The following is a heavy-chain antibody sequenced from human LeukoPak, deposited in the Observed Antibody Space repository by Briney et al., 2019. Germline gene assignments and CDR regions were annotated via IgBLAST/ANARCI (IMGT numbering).Heavy chain of an antibody. D-gene: IGHD2-21*02. CDR1: GYSFTSYW. CDR2: IYPGDSDT. J-gene: IGHJ6*02. V-gene: IGHV5-51*01. CDR3: ARRAYCGGDCTRAYYSYFAMDV. Sequence: GESLKISCKGSGYSFTSYWIGWVRQMPGKGLEWMGIIYPGDSDTRYSPSFQGQVSISADKSITTAYLQWSSLKASDTAVYYCARRAYCGGDCTRAYYSYFAMDVWGQGTTVTVSS.